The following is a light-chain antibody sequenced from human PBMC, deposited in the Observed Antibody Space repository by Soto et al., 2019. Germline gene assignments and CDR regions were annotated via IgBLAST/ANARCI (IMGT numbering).Light chain of an antibody. J-gene: IGKJ4*01. CDR1: QSISRSF. CDR3: QRYGSSPPLT. CDR2: GAS. V-gene: IGKV3-20*01. Sequence: EFVFTQSPGTLSLSPGERATLSCRASQSISRSFLAWYQQKPGQAPRLLICGASSRGTGIPDSLSGSGSGTDFTLTISRLEPEECAVYLCQRYGSSPPLTFGVGAKVEIK.